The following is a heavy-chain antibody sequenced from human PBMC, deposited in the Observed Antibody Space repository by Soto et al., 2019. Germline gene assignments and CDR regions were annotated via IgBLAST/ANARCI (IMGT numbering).Heavy chain of an antibody. J-gene: IGHJ3*02. V-gene: IGHV3-11*01. D-gene: IGHD2-15*01. Sequence: GGSLRLSCAASGFTLSDYYMTWIRQAPGKGLEWVSYISSSGTGIYYADSMKGRFTISRDNAKKSLYLQMSSLRAEDTAVYYCARAYSDAFDIWGQGTMVTVSS. CDR1: GFTLSDYY. CDR3: ARAYSDAFDI. CDR2: ISSSGTGI.